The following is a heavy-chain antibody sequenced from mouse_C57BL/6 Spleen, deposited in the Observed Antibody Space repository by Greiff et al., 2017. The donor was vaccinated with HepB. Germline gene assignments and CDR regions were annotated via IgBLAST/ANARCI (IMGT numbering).Heavy chain of an antibody. CDR1: GYTFTNYW. D-gene: IGHD2-5*01. V-gene: IGHV1-63*01. J-gene: IGHJ1*03. CDR3: ARHYSKPDWYFDV. Sequence: QVQLKQSGAELVRPGPSVKMSCKASGYTFTNYWIGWAKQRPGHGLEWIGDIYPGGGYTNYNEKFKGKATLNADKSSSTAYMQFSSLTSEDSAIYYCARHYSKPDWYFDVWGTGTTVTVSS. CDR2: IYPGGGYT.